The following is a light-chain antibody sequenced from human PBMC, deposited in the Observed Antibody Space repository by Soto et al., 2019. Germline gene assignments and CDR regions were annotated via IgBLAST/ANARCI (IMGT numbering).Light chain of an antibody. J-gene: IGKJ1*01. CDR2: AAS. Sequence: DFQKTKCPSSLSASVGDRVTITCRASQGISNYLAWYQQKPGKVPKLLIYAASTLQSGVPSRFSGSGSGTDFTLTISSLQPEDVATYYCQKYKSAPRTFGQGTKVEIK. CDR3: QKYKSAPRT. V-gene: IGKV1-27*01. CDR1: QGISNY.